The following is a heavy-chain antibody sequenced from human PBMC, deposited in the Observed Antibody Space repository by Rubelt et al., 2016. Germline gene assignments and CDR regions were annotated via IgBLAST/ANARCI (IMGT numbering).Heavy chain of an antibody. CDR1: GFSLSTSGMC. V-gene: IGHV2-70*01. J-gene: IGHJ4*02. CDR2: IDWDDDQ. CDR3: ARIAVAGTGFDY. D-gene: IGHD6-19*01. Sequence: QVTLRESGPALVKPTQTLTLTCTFSGFSLSTSGMCVSWIRQPPGKALEWLALIDWDDDQYYSTSLKTRLTISKDTSKDQVVLTITNMDPVDTATYYCARIAVAGTGFDYWGQGTLVTVSS.